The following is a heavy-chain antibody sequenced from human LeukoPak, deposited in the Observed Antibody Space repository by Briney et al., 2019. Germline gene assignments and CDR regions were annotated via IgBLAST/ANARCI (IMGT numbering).Heavy chain of an antibody. D-gene: IGHD1-14*01. CDR2: IYYSGST. V-gene: IGHV4-59*01. J-gene: IGHJ4*02. CDR3: AREVYYYFDY. CDR1: GGSISSYY. Sequence: PSETLSLTCTVSGGSISSYYWSWIRQPPGKGLEWIGYIYYSGSTNYNPSLKSRVTISVDTSKNQFSLKLSAVTAADTAVYYCAREVYYYFDYWGQGTLVTVSS.